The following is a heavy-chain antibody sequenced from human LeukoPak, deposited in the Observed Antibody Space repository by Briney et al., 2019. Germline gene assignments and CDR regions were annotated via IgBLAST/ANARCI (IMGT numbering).Heavy chain of an antibody. Sequence: PSETLSLTCTASGGSISSSSYYWSWIRQPAGKGLEWIGRIYTSGSTNYNPSLKSRVAMSVDTSKNQFSLKLSSVTAADTAVYYCARSNGGGSLHDAFDIWGQGTMVTVSS. V-gene: IGHV4-61*02. D-gene: IGHD2-15*01. CDR1: GGSISSSSYY. CDR2: IYTSGST. J-gene: IGHJ3*02. CDR3: ARSNGGGSLHDAFDI.